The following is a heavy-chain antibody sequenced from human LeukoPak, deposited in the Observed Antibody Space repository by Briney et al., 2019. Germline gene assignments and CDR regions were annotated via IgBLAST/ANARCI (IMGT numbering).Heavy chain of an antibody. CDR2: IYSGGST. V-gene: IGHV3-53*01. J-gene: IGHJ4*02. CDR1: GFTVSSNY. Sequence: PGGSLRLSCAASGFTVSSNYMSWVRQAPGKGLEWVSVIYSGGSTYYADPVKGRFTISRDNSKNTLYLQMNSLRAEDTAVYYCARDGRGAAAGTWGYYFDYWGQGTLVTVSS. CDR3: ARDGRGAAAGTWGYYFDY. D-gene: IGHD6-13*01.